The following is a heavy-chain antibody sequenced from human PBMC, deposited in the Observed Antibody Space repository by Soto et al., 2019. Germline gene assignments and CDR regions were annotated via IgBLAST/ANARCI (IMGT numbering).Heavy chain of an antibody. D-gene: IGHD3-3*01. Sequence: GASVKGSCKASGYTFSSYGISWVRQAPGQGPEWMGWISAYNGNTNYAQKLQGRVTMTTDTSTSTAYMELRSLRSDDTAVYYCARSNPPKLYYDFWSGYPGYFDYWGQGTLVTVSS. V-gene: IGHV1-18*01. CDR2: ISAYNGNT. CDR3: ARSNPPKLYYDFWSGYPGYFDY. J-gene: IGHJ4*02. CDR1: GYTFSSYG.